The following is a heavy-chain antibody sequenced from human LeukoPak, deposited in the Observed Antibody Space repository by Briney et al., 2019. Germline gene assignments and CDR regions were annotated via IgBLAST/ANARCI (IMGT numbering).Heavy chain of an antibody. CDR1: GFTFSSYG. V-gene: IGHV3-23*01. CDR3: AKDGSSWSFDY. CDR2: ISGSGGST. D-gene: IGHD6-13*01. J-gene: IGHJ4*02. Sequence: SGGSLRLSCAASGFTFSSYGMSWVRQAPGKGLEWVSAISGSGGSTYYADPVKGRFTISRDNPKNTLYLQMNSLRAEDTAVYYCAKDGSSWSFDYWGQGTLVTVSS.